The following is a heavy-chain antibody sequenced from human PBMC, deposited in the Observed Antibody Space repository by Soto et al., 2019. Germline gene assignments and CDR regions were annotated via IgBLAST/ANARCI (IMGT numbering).Heavy chain of an antibody. D-gene: IGHD6-13*01. Sequence: SVKVSCKASGGAFSSYTIAWVRQAPGQGLEWMGEIIPLFGTTNYVEKFQGRLTITADASTSTAYMELSSLRSEDTAMYYCARDSIAAAGTDYWGQGTLVTVSS. J-gene: IGHJ4*02. CDR1: GGAFSSYT. V-gene: IGHV1-69*13. CDR3: ARDSIAAAGTDY. CDR2: IIPLFGTT.